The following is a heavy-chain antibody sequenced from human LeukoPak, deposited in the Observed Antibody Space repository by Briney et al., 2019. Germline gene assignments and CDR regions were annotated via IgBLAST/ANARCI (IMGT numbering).Heavy chain of an antibody. CDR1: GGSISSSNW. V-gene: IGHV4-4*02. J-gene: IGHJ4*02. CDR3: ARVVEYYDSSGPSGYFDY. D-gene: IGHD3-22*01. CDR2: IYHSGST. Sequence: PSETLSLTCAVSGGSISSSNWWSWVRQPPGKGLEWIGEIYHSGSTNYNPSLKSRVTISVDKSKNQFSLKLSSVTAADTAVYYCARVVEYYDSSGPSGYFDYWGQGTLVTVSS.